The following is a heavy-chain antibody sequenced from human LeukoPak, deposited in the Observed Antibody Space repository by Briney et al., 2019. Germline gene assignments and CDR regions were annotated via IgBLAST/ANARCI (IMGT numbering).Heavy chain of an antibody. CDR1: GFTFSDYY. J-gene: IGHJ4*02. D-gene: IGHD3-22*01. CDR2: ISGSGSTI. Sequence: SGGSLRLSCAASGFTFSDYYMSWIRQAPGKGLEWVSYISGSGSTIYYADSVKGRFTISRDNAKNSLYLQMNSLRAEDTAVYYCAGRGYYYDSSGYYEEDYWGQGTLVTVSS. CDR3: AGRGYYYDSSGYYEEDY. V-gene: IGHV3-11*04.